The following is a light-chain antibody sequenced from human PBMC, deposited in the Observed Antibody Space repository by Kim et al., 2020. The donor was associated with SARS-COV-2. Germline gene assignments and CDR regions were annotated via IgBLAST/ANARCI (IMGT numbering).Light chain of an antibody. Sequence: EIVLTQSPATLSLSPGERATLSCRASQSFSSYLAWYQQKPGQAPRLLIYDASNMATGIPARFSGSGSGTDFTLTISSLEPEDFAVYYCQQRSNWPLTFGGGTKVDIK. CDR1: QSFSSY. CDR3: QQRSNWPLT. CDR2: DAS. V-gene: IGKV3-11*01. J-gene: IGKJ4*01.